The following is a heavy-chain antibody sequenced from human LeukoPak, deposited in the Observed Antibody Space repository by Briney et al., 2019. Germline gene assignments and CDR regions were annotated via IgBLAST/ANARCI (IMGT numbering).Heavy chain of an antibody. V-gene: IGHV3-21*01. Sequence: GGSLRLSCAASGFTFSSYSMNWVRQAPGKGLEWVSSISSSSSYIYYADSVKGRFTISRDNAKNSLYLQMNSLRAEDTAVYYCARGKTYSSSWLPYYFDYWGQGTLVTVSS. CDR2: ISSSSSYI. CDR1: GFTFSSYS. J-gene: IGHJ4*02. CDR3: ARGKTYSSSWLPYYFDY. D-gene: IGHD6-13*01.